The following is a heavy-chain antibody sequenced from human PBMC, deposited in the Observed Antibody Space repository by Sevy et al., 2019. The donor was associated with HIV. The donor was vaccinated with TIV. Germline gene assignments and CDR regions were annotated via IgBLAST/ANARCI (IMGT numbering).Heavy chain of an antibody. Sequence: SETLSLTCTVSGGSFTSSDCYWSWIRQPPGEGLEWIGYIHYTGGTYYNPFLKSRVAMSVDTSEKQFSLKLSFLTAADTAVYYCASKRGYNDGPFDYWGQGTLVTVSS. V-gene: IGHV4-30-4*01. CDR1: GGSFTSSDCY. D-gene: IGHD5-12*01. J-gene: IGHJ4*02. CDR2: IHYTGGT. CDR3: ASKRGYNDGPFDY.